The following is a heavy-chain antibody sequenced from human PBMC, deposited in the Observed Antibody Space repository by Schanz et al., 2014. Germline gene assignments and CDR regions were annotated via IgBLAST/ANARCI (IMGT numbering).Heavy chain of an antibody. D-gene: IGHD5-12*01. J-gene: IGHJ3*02. CDR3: ANAKASGYTDLFAI. CDR2: IIPMFGTP. CDR1: GGPFSNHA. V-gene: IGHV1-69*01. Sequence: SCKASGGPFSNHAIDWVRQAPGQGLEWVGGIIPMFGTPNYAQKFQGRVTITADESTSTAYMELNSLRSEDTATYYCANAKASGYTDLFAIRGALTMV.